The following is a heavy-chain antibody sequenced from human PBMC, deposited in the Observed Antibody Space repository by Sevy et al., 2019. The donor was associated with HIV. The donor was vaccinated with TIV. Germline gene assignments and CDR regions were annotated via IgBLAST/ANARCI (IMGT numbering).Heavy chain of an antibody. J-gene: IGHJ6*02. V-gene: IGHV4-34*01. CDR1: GGSFSGYY. CDR2: INHSGST. CDR3: VRGVYCSSTSCYDYYYYYGMDV. Sequence: SETLSLTCAVYGGSFSGYYWSWIRQPPGKGLEWIGEINHSGSTNYNPSLKSRVTISVDTSKNQFSLKLSSVTAADTAVYYCVRGVYCSSTSCYDYYYYYGMDVWGQGTTVTVSS. D-gene: IGHD2-2*01.